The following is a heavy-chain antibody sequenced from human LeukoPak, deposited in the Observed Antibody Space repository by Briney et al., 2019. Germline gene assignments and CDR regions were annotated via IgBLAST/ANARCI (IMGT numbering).Heavy chain of an antibody. J-gene: IGHJ5*02. D-gene: IGHD3-3*01. CDR3: ARAIYDFWSGYYGTRFDP. CDR2: IYYSGST. Sequence: SETLSLTCTVSGGSIGSYYWSWIRQPPGKGLEWIGYIYYSGSTNYNPSLKSRVTISVDTSKNQFSLKLSSVTAADTAVYYCARAIYDFWSGYYGTRFDPWGQGTLVTVSS. CDR1: GGSIGSYY. V-gene: IGHV4-59*01.